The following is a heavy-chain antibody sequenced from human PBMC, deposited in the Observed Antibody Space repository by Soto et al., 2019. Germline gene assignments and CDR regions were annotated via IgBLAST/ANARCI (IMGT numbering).Heavy chain of an antibody. D-gene: IGHD4-17*01. V-gene: IGHV4-59*01. CDR3: ARGSLSTVTANAFDI. J-gene: IGHJ3*02. CDR1: GGSISDFY. CDR2: MYYSGST. Sequence: QVQLQESGPGLVKPSETLSLTCTVSGGSISDFYWSWIRQPPGKALEWIGYGYMYYSGSTNYKPSLESRASISVDPSKNQCSLRLSSVTAADTAVYYCARGSLSTVTANAFDIWGPGALVTVSS.